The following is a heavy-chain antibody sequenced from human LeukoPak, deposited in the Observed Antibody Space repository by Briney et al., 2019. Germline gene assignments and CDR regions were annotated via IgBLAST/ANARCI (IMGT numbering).Heavy chain of an antibody. J-gene: IGHJ2*01. V-gene: IGHV1-69*13. CDR2: IIPIFGTA. CDR1: GGTFSSYA. CDR3: ARDPGNDYVWGSYRYTPWYFDL. Sequence: SVKVSCKASGGTFSSYAISWVRQAPGQGLEWMGGIIPIFGTANYAQKFQGRVTITADESTSTAYMELSSLRSEDTAVYYCARDPGNDYVWGSYRYTPWYFDLWGRGTLVTVSS. D-gene: IGHD3-16*02.